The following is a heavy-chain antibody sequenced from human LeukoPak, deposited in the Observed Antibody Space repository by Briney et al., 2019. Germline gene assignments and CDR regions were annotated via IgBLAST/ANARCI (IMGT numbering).Heavy chain of an antibody. V-gene: IGHV3-48*01. D-gene: IGHD6-19*01. CDR3: ARDLTAVAGTGTFDY. Sequence: HPGGSLRLSCAASGFTFSSYSMNWVRQAPGKGLEWVSYISSSSSSTIYYADSVKGRFTISRDNAKNSLYLQMNSLRAEDTAVYYCARDLTAVAGTGTFDYWGQGTLVTVSS. J-gene: IGHJ4*02. CDR1: GFTFSSYS. CDR2: ISSSSSSTI.